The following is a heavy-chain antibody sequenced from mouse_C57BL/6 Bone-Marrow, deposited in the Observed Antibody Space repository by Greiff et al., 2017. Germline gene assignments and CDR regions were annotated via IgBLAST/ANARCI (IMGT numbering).Heavy chain of an antibody. Sequence: EVKLMESGGDLVKPGGSLKLSCAASGFTFSSYGMSWVRQTPDKRLEWVATISSGGSYTYYPDSVKGRFTISRDNAKNTLYLQMSSLKSEDTAMYYCASPTGYWGQGTTLTVSS. D-gene: IGHD4-1*02. CDR3: ASPTGY. J-gene: IGHJ2*01. V-gene: IGHV5-6*01. CDR2: ISSGGSYT. CDR1: GFTFSSYG.